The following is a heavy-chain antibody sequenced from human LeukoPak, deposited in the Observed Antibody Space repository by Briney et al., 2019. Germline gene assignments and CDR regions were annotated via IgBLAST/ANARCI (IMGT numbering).Heavy chain of an antibody. D-gene: IGHD5-18*01. CDR2: IKQGGSEK. J-gene: IGHJ4*02. Sequence: GGSLRLSCAASGFTFSSYSMSWVRQAPGKGLEWVANIKQGGSEKYYVDSVKGRFTISRDNAKNSLYLQMNSLRAEDTAVYYCARGDTDMGPNFDYWGQGTLVTVSS. V-gene: IGHV3-7*01. CDR1: GFTFSSYS. CDR3: ARGDTDMGPNFDY.